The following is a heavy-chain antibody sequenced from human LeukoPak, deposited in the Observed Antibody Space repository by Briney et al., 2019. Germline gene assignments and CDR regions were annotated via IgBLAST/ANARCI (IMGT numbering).Heavy chain of an antibody. D-gene: IGHD3-10*01. CDR2: IYYSGST. J-gene: IGHJ6*02. CDR3: ARSGSYYYYGMDV. V-gene: IGHV4-59*08. CDR1: GGSINNKY. Sequence: SETLSLTCTVSGGSINNKYWSWTRQPPGKGLEWIGYIYYSGSTNYNPSLKSRVTISVDTSKNQFSLKLNSVTAADTAVYYCARSGSYYYYGMDVWGQGTTVTVSS.